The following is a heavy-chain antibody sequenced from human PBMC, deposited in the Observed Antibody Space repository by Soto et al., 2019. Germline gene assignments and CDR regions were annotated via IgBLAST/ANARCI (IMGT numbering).Heavy chain of an antibody. CDR2: ISGSGGST. D-gene: IGHD6-19*01. CDR3: AKPTNSSGSAFFDY. Sequence: EVQLLESGGGLVQPGGSLRVSCAASGGTFSSYAMSWVRQAPGKGLEWVSAISGSGGSTYYADSVKGRFTISRDNSKNTLYLQMNSLRAEDTAVYYCAKPTNSSGSAFFDYWGQGTLVTVSS. CDR1: GGTFSSYA. V-gene: IGHV3-23*01. J-gene: IGHJ4*02.